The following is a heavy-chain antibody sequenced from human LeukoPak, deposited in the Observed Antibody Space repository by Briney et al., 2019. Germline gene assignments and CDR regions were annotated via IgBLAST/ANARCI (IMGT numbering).Heavy chain of an antibody. D-gene: IGHD2/OR15-2a*01. CDR3: VRDVSRRIGMDV. J-gene: IGHJ6*02. CDR1: GFSFNSYT. Sequence: GGSLRLSCLASGFSFNSYTMNWVREAPGKGLEWVSTISPVSSYTWYAESVKGRFTISRDNPKNSLYLQMDSLRAEDTAVYYCVRDVSRRIGMDVWGQGTTVTVSS. V-gene: IGHV3-21*01. CDR2: ISPVSSYT.